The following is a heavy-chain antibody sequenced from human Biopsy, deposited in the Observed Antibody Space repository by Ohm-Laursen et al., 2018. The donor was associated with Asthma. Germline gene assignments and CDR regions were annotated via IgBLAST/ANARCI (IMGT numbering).Heavy chain of an antibody. J-gene: IGHJ3*02. V-gene: IGHV4-30-4*01. CDR2: VYSSGST. D-gene: IGHD1-26*01. CDR1: GGSTSSEDYY. Sequence: TLSLTCPVSGGSTSSEDYYWTWIRQPPGKGLEWVGYVYSSGSTYYNPSLDSRVMISLDTSKNQFSLSLSSVTAADTAVYFCARDLGIVGATPDGFNIWGQGTLVTVSS. CDR3: ARDLGIVGATPDGFNI.